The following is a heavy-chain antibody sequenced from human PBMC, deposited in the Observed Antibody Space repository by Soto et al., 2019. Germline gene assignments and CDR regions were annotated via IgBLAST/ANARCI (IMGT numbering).Heavy chain of an antibody. CDR1: GGSISSYY. D-gene: IGHD6-19*01. Sequence: SETLSLTCTVSGGSISSYYWSWIRQPAGKGLEWIGRIYTSGSTNYNPSLKSRVTMSVDTSKNQFSLKLSSVTAADTAVYYCARFHADSSGWYENFDYWGQGTLVTVS. CDR2: IYTSGST. J-gene: IGHJ4*02. CDR3: ARFHADSSGWYENFDY. V-gene: IGHV4-4*07.